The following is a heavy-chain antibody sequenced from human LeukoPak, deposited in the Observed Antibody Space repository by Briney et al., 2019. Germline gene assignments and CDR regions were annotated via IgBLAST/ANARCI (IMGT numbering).Heavy chain of an antibody. V-gene: IGHV4-39*07. D-gene: IGHD3-16*01. CDR2: IYYSGST. Sequence: SETLSLTCTVSGGSISGIYYYWGWIRQPPGKGLEWIGNIYYSGSTYSNPSLKSRVTISVDTSKNQFSLKLTSVTAADTAVYYCARDLEGDRLHPQLGYYYYYMDVWGKGTTVTVSS. CDR3: ARDLEGDRLHPQLGYYYYYMDV. J-gene: IGHJ6*03. CDR1: GGSISGIYYY.